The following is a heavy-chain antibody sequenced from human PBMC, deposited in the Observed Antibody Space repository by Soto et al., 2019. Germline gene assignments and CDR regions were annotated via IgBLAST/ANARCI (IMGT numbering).Heavy chain of an antibody. J-gene: IGHJ5*02. CDR1: GGSMGSGGYS. V-gene: IGHV4-30-2*06. D-gene: IGHD3-10*01. CDR3: ARGSLMGRGVRLPPNWFDP. CDR2: INYAGSP. Sequence: SETQSLTCAVSGGSMGSGGYSWSWIRQSPGKGLEWLGHINYAGSPYYNPSLRGQVTMSVDRSRNQFSLTLNSVTAADTAKYYCARGSLMGRGVRLPPNWFDPWGQG.